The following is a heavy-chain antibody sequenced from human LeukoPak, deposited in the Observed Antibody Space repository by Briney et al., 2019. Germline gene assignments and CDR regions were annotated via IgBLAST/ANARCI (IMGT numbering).Heavy chain of an antibody. J-gene: IGHJ5*02. V-gene: IGHV4-31*03. Sequence: SETLSLTCTVSGGSISSGGYYWSWIRQHPGKGLEWIGYIYYSGSTYYNPSLKSRVTISVDTSKSQFSLKLSSVTAADTAVYYCARGSGYQLLDEYNWFDPWGQGTLVTVSS. CDR3: ARGSGYQLLDEYNWFDP. CDR1: GGSISSGGYY. D-gene: IGHD2-2*01. CDR2: IYYSGST.